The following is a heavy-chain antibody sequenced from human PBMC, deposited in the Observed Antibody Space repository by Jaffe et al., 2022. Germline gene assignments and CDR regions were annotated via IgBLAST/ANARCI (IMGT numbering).Heavy chain of an antibody. CDR3: ARAPMVRGVIFPLGWFDP. V-gene: IGHV3-53*04. Sequence: EVQLVESGGGLVQPGGSLRLSCAASGFTVSSNYMSWVRQAPGKGLEWVSVIYSGGSTYYADSVKGRFTISRHNSKNTLYLQMNSLRAEDTAVYYCARAPMVRGVIFPLGWFDPWGQGTLVTVSS. D-gene: IGHD3-10*01. J-gene: IGHJ5*02. CDR2: IYSGGST. CDR1: GFTVSSNY.